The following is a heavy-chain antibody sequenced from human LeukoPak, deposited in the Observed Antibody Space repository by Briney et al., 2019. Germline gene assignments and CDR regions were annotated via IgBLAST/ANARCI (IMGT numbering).Heavy chain of an antibody. J-gene: IGHJ5*02. CDR2: ISWNSGSI. Sequence: PGRSLRLSCAASGFTFDDYAMHWVRQAPGKGLEWVSGISWNSGSIGYADSVKGRFTISRDNAKNSLYLQMNSLGAEDTALYYCAKDQSSTSWNWFDPWGQGTLVTVSS. D-gene: IGHD2-2*01. CDR3: AKDQSSTSWNWFDP. V-gene: IGHV3-9*01. CDR1: GFTFDDYA.